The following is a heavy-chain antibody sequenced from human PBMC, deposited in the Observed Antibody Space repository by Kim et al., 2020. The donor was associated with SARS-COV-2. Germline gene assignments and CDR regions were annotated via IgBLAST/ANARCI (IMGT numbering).Heavy chain of an antibody. Sequence: VKGSLTISRDDSKTTAYLQMNNLKTEDTAVYYCTRRPLNIVGATSAAFDIWGQGTMVTVSS. CDR3: TRRPLNIVGATSAAFDI. V-gene: IGHV3-73*01. D-gene: IGHD1-26*01. J-gene: IGHJ3*02.